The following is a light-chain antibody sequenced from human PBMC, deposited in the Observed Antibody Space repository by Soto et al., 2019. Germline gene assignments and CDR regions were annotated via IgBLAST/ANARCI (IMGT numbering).Light chain of an antibody. CDR2: DAS. CDR1: QTVRSNY. Sequence: DIVLPQGPRTMSLSTGASATLSCRASQTVRSNYLAWSQQKPGQAPRLPIYDASPRTTGIPARFRCRGSGTYFTHTSSIVDPEDWAYYCSQHRRTSPTFGQGTQLEI. CDR3: QHRRTSPT. J-gene: IGKJ5*01. V-gene: IGKV3D-20*02.